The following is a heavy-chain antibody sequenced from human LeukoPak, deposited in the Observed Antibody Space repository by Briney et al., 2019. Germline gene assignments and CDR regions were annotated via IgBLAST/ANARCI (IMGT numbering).Heavy chain of an antibody. Sequence: GGSLRLSCAASGFTVSSNYMSWVRQAPGKGLEWVSVIYSGGSTYYADSVKGRFTISRDNAKNSLYLQMNSPRAEDTAMYYCTRVGYIDEGIDYWGQGTLVTVSS. CDR1: GFTVSSNY. D-gene: IGHD5-24*01. CDR2: IYSGGST. V-gene: IGHV3-53*01. J-gene: IGHJ4*02. CDR3: TRVGYIDEGIDY.